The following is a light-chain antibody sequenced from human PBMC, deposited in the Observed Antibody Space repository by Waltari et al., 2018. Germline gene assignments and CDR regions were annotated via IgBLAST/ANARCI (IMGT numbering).Light chain of an antibody. CDR3: QQSYSTPLT. CDR1: QSISSY. V-gene: IGKV1-39*01. J-gene: IGKJ4*01. Sequence: DIQITQSPSSLSASVGDRVTITCRASQSISSYLNWYQQKPGKAPKLLIYAASSLQSGVPSRFSGSGSVTEFTLTISSLQPEDFATYYCQQSYSTPLTFGGGTKVEIK. CDR2: AAS.